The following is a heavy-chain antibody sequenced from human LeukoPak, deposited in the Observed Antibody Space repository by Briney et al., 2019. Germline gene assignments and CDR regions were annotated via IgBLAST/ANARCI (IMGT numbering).Heavy chain of an antibody. J-gene: IGHJ4*02. Sequence: ASVKVSCKASGYTFTGYYMHWMRQAPGQGLEWMGWINPNSGGTNYAQKFQGRVTMTRDTSISTAYMELSRLRSDDTAVYYCARAGGYCSSTSCWGPIDYWGQGTLVTVSS. D-gene: IGHD2-2*03. CDR1: GYTFTGYY. CDR3: ARAGGYCSSTSCWGPIDY. V-gene: IGHV1-2*02. CDR2: INPNSGGT.